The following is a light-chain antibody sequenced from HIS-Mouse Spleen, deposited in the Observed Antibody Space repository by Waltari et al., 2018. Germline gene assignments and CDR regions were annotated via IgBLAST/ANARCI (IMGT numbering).Light chain of an antibody. Sequence: SYELTQPPSVSVSPGQTARITCSGDAFPKQYAYWYQQKSGQAPVLVIYEDSKRPSGIPERFSGSSSGTMATLTISGAQVEDEADYYCYSTDSSGNHRRVFGGGTKLTVL. CDR1: AFPKQY. CDR2: EDS. J-gene: IGLJ3*02. V-gene: IGLV3-10*01. CDR3: YSTDSSGNHRRV.